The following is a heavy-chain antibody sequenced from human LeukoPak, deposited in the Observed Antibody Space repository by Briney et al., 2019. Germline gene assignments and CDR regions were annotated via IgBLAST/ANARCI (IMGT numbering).Heavy chain of an antibody. CDR1: GGPISSSSYY. Sequence: PSETLSLTCTVSGGPISSSSYYWGWIRQPPGKGLEWIGSIYYSGSTYYNPSLKSRVTISVDTSKNQFSLKLSSVTAADTAVYYCASLGSGYHLDYWGQGTLVTVSS. CDR3: ASLGSGYHLDY. V-gene: IGHV4-39*07. CDR2: IYYSGST. J-gene: IGHJ4*02. D-gene: IGHD5-12*01.